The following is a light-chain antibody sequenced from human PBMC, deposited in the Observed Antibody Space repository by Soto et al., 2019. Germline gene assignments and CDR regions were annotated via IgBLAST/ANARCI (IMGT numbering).Light chain of an antibody. V-gene: IGKV3-11*01. CDR3: QQRDNGLT. CDR1: QNVDRY. Sequence: EIVLTQSPATLSLSPGERATLSCRASQNVDRYLAWYQQKPGQAPRLLIFDASNRATGIPARFSGSGSGTDFTLTISSLESEDFAVYYCQQRDNGLTFGGGTKVEMK. CDR2: DAS. J-gene: IGKJ4*01.